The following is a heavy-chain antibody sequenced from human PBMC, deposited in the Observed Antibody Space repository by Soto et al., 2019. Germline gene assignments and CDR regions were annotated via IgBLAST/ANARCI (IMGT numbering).Heavy chain of an antibody. Sequence: QVQLVESGGGVVQPGRSLRLSCAASGFTFSSYGMHWVRQAPGKGLEWVAAIWYDGSNKYYADSVKGRFTISRDNSKNRLYMQMNRLRAEDTAVYYCARDLIGYCSGGRCYDYYYYGMDVWGQGTTVTVSS. CDR2: IWYDGSNK. J-gene: IGHJ6*02. D-gene: IGHD2-15*01. CDR1: GFTFSSYG. V-gene: IGHV3-33*01. CDR3: ARDLIGYCSGGRCYDYYYYGMDV.